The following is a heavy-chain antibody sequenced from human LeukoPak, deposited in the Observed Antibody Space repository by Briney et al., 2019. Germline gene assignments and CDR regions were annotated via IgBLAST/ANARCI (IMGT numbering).Heavy chain of an antibody. D-gene: IGHD3-22*01. CDR1: GGSISGYF. J-gene: IGHJ3*02. CDR2: IYYSGST. V-gene: IGHV4-59*01. Sequence: SETLSLTCTVSGGSISGYFWSWIRQPPGKGLERIGYIYYSGSTNYGPSLKSRVTISVDTSKNQFSLKLRSVTAADTAMYYCARVMRASYDSSGFRAFDIWGQGTMVTVSS. CDR3: ARVMRASYDSSGFRAFDI.